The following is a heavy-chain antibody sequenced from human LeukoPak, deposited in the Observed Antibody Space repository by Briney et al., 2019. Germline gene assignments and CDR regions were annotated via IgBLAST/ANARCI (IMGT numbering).Heavy chain of an antibody. CDR2: ISSSSSYI. D-gene: IGHD3-10*01. Sequence: PGGSLRLSCAASGFTFSSYSMNWVRQAPGKGLEWVSSISSSSSYIYYADSVKGRFIISRDNAKNSLYLQMNNLRAEDTAVYYCARDWYGSGAPLYYYYGMDVWGQGTTVTVSS. J-gene: IGHJ6*02. V-gene: IGHV3-21*01. CDR3: ARDWYGSGAPLYYYYGMDV. CDR1: GFTFSSYS.